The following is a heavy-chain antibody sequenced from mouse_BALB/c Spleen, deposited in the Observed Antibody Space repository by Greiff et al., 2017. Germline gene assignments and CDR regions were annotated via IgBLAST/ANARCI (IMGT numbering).Heavy chain of an antibody. J-gene: IGHJ4*01. D-gene: IGHD1-1*01. Sequence: VQLQQSGAELVRPGSSVKISCKASGYAFSSYWMNWVKQRPGQGLEWIGQIYPGDGDTNYNGKFKGKATLTADKSSSTAYMQLSSLTSEDSAVYFCARFTTVVATNAMDYWGQGTSVTVSS. CDR2: IYPGDGDT. V-gene: IGHV1-80*01. CDR1: GYAFSSYW. CDR3: ARFTTVVATNAMDY.